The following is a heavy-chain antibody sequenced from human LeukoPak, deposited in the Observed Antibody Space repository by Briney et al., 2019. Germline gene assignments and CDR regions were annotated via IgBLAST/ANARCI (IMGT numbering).Heavy chain of an antibody. CDR1: EYTFTGYY. CDR2: INPNSGGT. D-gene: IGHD6-19*01. V-gene: IGHV1-2*04. J-gene: IGHJ4*02. CDR3: ARDSPYSSGWPDLDY. Sequence: ASVKVSCKASEYTFTGYYMHWVRQAPGQGLEWMGWINPNSGGTNYAQKFQGWVTMTRDTSISTAYMELSRLRSDDTAVYYCARDSPYSSGWPDLDYWGQGTLVTVSS.